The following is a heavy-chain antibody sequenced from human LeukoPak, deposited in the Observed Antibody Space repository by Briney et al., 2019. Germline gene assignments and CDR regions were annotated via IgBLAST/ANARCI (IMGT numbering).Heavy chain of an antibody. CDR1: GFTFSSYG. D-gene: IGHD3-22*01. V-gene: IGHV3-33*06. CDR2: IWYDGSNK. Sequence: HAGGSLRLSCAASGFTFSSYGMNWVRQAPGKGLEWVAVIWYDGSNKYYADSVKGRFTISRDNSKNTLYLQMNSLRAEDTAVYYCAKDANPEVVVIDYWGQGTLVTVSS. CDR3: AKDANPEVVVIDY. J-gene: IGHJ4*02.